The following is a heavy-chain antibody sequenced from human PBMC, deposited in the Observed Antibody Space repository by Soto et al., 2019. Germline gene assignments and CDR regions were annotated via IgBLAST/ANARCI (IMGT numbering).Heavy chain of an antibody. CDR1: GYTFTSYA. Sequence: GASVKVSCKASGYTFTSYAMHWVRQAPGQRLEWMGWINAGNGNTKYSQKFQGRVTITRDTSASTAYMELSSLRSEDTAVYYCARVSSSSWYYYGMDVWGQGTTVTVSS. CDR2: INAGNGNT. D-gene: IGHD6-13*01. CDR3: ARVSSSSWYYYGMDV. J-gene: IGHJ6*02. V-gene: IGHV1-3*01.